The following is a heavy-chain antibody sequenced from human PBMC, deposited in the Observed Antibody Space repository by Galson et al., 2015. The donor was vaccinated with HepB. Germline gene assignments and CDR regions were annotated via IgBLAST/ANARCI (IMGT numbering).Heavy chain of an antibody. Sequence: SVKVSCKASGYTFTSYYMHWVRQAPGQGLEWMGIINPSGGSTSYAQKFQGRVTMTRDTSTSTVYMELSSLRSEDTAVYYCARAGCSSTSCLGYYYYYGMDVWGQGTTVTVSS. V-gene: IGHV1-46*01. CDR2: INPSGGST. J-gene: IGHJ6*02. CDR1: GYTFTSYY. D-gene: IGHD2-2*01. CDR3: ARAGCSSTSCLGYYYYYGMDV.